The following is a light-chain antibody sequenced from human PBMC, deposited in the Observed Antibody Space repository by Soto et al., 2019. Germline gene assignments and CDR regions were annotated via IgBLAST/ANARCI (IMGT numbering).Light chain of an antibody. Sequence: QSALTQPASVSGSPGQSITISCTGTGSDVGAYRYVSWYQQHPGQAPKLIIYDVSNRPSGVSDRFSGSKSGNTASLTISGLQSEDEADYYRDSYTSSSSYAFGTGTRSPS. CDR2: DVS. J-gene: IGLJ1*01. CDR3: DSYTSSSSYA. V-gene: IGLV2-14*01. CDR1: GSDVGAYRY.